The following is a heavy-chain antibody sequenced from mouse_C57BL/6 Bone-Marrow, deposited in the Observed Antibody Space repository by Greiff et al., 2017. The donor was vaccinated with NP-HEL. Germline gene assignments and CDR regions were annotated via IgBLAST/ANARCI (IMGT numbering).Heavy chain of an antibody. J-gene: IGHJ2*01. V-gene: IGHV1-63*01. CDR1: GYTFTNYW. D-gene: IGHD1-1*01. CDR3: ARKVDYYFYY. Sequence: VQLQESGAELVRPGTSVKMSCKASGYTFTNYWIGWAKQRPGHGLEWIGDIYPGGGYTNYNEKFKGKATLTADKSSSTAYMQFSSLTSEDSAIYYCARKVDYYFYYWGQGTTLTVSS. CDR2: IYPGGGYT.